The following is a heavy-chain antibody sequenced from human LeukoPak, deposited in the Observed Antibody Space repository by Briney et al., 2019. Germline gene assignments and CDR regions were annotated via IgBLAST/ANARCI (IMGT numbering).Heavy chain of an antibody. CDR3: ARRVLLDYYYYGMDV. D-gene: IGHD2-8*02. CDR1: GYTFTGYY. J-gene: IGHJ6*02. CDR2: INPNSGGT. V-gene: IGHV1-2*02. Sequence: ASVKVSCKASGYTFTGYYMHWVRQAPGQGLKWMGWINPNSGGTNYAQNFQGRVTMTRDTSISTAYMELSRLRSDDTAVYYCARRVLLDYYYYGMDVWGQGTTVTVSS.